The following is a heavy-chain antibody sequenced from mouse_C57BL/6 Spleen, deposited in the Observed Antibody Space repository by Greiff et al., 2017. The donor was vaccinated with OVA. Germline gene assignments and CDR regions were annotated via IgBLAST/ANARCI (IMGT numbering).Heavy chain of an antibody. J-gene: IGHJ4*01. CDR3: ARRGYGSSYVAMGY. D-gene: IGHD1-1*01. CDR2: ISNGGGRP. CDR1: GFTFSDYY. Sequence: EVQLMESGGGLVQPGGSLKLSCAASGFTFSDYYMYWVRQTPEKRLEWVAYISNGGGRPYYPDTVKGRFPISRDNAKNTLYLTMSRLKSEDTAMYYCARRGYGSSYVAMGYWGQRTSGTVSS. V-gene: IGHV5-12*01.